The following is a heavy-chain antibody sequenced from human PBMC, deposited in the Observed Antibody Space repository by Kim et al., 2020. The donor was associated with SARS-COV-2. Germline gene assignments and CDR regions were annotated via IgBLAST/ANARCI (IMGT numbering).Heavy chain of an antibody. D-gene: IGHD1-26*01. CDR1: GGSISSYY. J-gene: IGHJ4*02. CDR3: ARLIVGATTFDY. V-gene: IGHV4-59*01. Sequence: SETLSLTCTVSGGSISSYYWSWIRQPPGKGLEWIGYIYYSGGTNYNPSLKSRATISVDTSKNQFSLKLSSVTAADTAVYYCARLIVGATTFDYWGQGTLV. CDR2: IYYSGGT.